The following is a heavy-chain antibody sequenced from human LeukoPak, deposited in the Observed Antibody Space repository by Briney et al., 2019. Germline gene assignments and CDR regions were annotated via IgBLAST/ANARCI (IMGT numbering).Heavy chain of an antibody. CDR2: VSPYTHNT. Sequence: ASVKVSCKASGYSFSSFGISWLRQAPGQGLEWMGWVSPYTHNTNYAQKFQGRVTLTTDTSTSTAYMEVRSLRSDDTAVYYCARGEDVPTYPNWIDTWGQGTLVIVSS. CDR3: ARGEDVPTYPNWIDT. D-gene: IGHD2-2*01. V-gene: IGHV1-18*01. J-gene: IGHJ5*02. CDR1: GYSFSSFG.